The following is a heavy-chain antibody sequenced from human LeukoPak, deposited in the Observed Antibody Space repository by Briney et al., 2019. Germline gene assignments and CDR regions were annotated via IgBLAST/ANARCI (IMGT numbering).Heavy chain of an antibody. CDR1: GFTFSDAW. CDR2: IKSKIDCGTI. D-gene: IGHD2-15*01. Sequence: GGSLRLSCVASGFTFSDAWMSWVRQAPGKGLEWVGRIKSKIDCGTIDYAAPVKGRFTISRDDSRNTLYLQMNSLKTEDTAVYYCTTRRQDGWWGQGTLVTVSS. J-gene: IGHJ4*02. CDR3: TTRRQDGW. V-gene: IGHV3-15*01.